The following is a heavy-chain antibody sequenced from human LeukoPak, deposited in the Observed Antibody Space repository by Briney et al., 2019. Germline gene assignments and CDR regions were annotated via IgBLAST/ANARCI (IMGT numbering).Heavy chain of an antibody. CDR2: IYHSGST. J-gene: IGHJ4*02. V-gene: IGHV4-30-2*01. CDR3: ASARLYCSSTSCYQEGFDY. Sequence: PSETLSLTCAVSGGSISSGGYSWSWIRQPPGKGLEWIGYIYHSGSTYHNPSLKSRVTISVDRSKNQFSLKLSSVTAADTAVYYCASARLYCSSTSCYQEGFDYWGQGTLVTVSS. D-gene: IGHD2-2*01. CDR1: GGSISSGGYS.